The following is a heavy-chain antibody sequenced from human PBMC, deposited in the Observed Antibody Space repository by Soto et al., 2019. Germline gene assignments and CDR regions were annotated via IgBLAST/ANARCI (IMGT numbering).Heavy chain of an antibody. CDR3: ARDGGYCTNGVCYKDY. J-gene: IGHJ4*02. Sequence: GASVKVSCKASGYTFTGYYMHWVRQAPGQGLEWMGWINPNSGGTNYAQKFQGWVTMTRDTSISTAYMELSRLRSDDTAVYYCARDGGYCTNGVCYKDYWGQGTLLTVSS. V-gene: IGHV1-2*04. CDR1: GYTFTGYY. CDR2: INPNSGGT. D-gene: IGHD2-8*01.